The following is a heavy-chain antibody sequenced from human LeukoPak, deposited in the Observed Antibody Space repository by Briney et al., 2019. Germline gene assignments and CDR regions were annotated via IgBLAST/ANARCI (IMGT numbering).Heavy chain of an antibody. CDR3: AKGRPGDV. CDR2: IRYDGSNR. CDR1: GFTFSSSG. Sequence: GGSLRLTCAASGFTFSSSGMHWVRLAPAKGLERVAFIRYDGSNRYYADPVNGRLSSSRDNSKSTVYLQMNSLGTEDTDVYYCAKGRPGDVWGKGTTVTISS. J-gene: IGHJ6*04. V-gene: IGHV3-30*02.